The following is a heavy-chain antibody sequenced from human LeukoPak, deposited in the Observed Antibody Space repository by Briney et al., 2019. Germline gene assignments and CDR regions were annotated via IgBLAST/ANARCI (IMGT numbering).Heavy chain of an antibody. CDR3: ARGGAAAGIHNCFDP. CDR1: GFTFSSYS. J-gene: IGHJ5*02. D-gene: IGHD6-13*01. V-gene: IGHV3-21*01. CDR2: ISSSSSYI. Sequence: GGSLRLSCAASGFTFSSYSMNWVRQAPGKGLEWVSSISSSSSYIYYADSVKGRFTTSRDNAKSSLYLQMNSLRAEDTAVYYCARGGAAAGIHNCFDPWGQGTLVTVSS.